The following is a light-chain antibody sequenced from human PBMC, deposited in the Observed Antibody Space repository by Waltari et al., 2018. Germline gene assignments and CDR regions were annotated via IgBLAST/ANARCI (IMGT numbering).Light chain of an antibody. V-gene: IGLV3-1*01. CDR1: KLGDRL. CDR2: QDD. J-gene: IGLJ2*01. Sequence: SYELTQPPSISVSPGQAVSITCSGDKLGDRLAFWYQQRPGQSPSLVIYQDDKRPSGIPERFSGSNAGNTATLTISGTQPLDEADYYCQTWDTTSVIFGGGTRLTVL. CDR3: QTWDTTSVI.